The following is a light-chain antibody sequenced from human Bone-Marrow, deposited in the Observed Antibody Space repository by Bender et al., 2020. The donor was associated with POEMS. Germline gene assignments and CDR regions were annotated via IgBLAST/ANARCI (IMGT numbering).Light chain of an antibody. CDR3: AVWDDSRNGWV. Sequence: QSVLTQPPSASGTPGQRVTISCSGGSSNIGAHAVNWYQHLPGTAPQLLIYSSHRRPSEVPYRFSGSRSGTSASLAISGLQSEDEADYYCAVWDDSRNGWVFGGGTKLTVL. CDR1: SSNIGAHA. J-gene: IGLJ3*02. CDR2: SSH. V-gene: IGLV1-44*01.